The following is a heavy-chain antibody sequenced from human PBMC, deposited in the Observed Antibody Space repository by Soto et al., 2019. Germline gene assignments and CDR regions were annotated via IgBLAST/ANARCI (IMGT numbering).Heavy chain of an antibody. Sequence: ESGGGLVQPGGSLRLSCAASGFTFSSYAMSWVRQAPGKGLEWVSAISGSGGSTYYADSVKGRFTISRDNSKNTLYLQMNSLRAEDTAVYYCAKDSGQAYDFWSGYYPAYFDYWGQETLVTVSS. J-gene: IGHJ4*02. D-gene: IGHD3-3*01. CDR1: GFTFSSYA. CDR2: ISGSGGST. CDR3: AKDSGQAYDFWSGYYPAYFDY. V-gene: IGHV3-23*01.